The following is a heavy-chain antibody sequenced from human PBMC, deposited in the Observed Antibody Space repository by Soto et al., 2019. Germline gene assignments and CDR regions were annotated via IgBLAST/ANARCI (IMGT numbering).Heavy chain of an antibody. Sequence: QVQLQEAGPGLVKPSETLSLTCSVSGASISNYYWSWIRQPPGKGLEWIGYIYYRGSTNYNPSLKSRVTISVDTSRNQVSLRLTSVTAADTAVSYCATAVPNAYVPNYYPVDVWGRGITVTVSS. J-gene: IGHJ6*03. V-gene: IGHV4-59*01. CDR2: IYYRGST. CDR3: ATAVPNAYVPNYYPVDV. CDR1: GASISNYY. D-gene: IGHD2-2*01.